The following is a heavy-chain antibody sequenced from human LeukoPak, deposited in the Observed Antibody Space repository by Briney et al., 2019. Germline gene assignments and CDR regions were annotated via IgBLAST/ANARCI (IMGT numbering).Heavy chain of an antibody. CDR3: AIQLYSSSSFDY. CDR1: GGSISSGSYY. Sequence: PSGTLSLTCTVSGGSISSGSYYWSWIRQPAGKGLEWIGRIYTSGSTNYNPSLKSRVTISVDTSKNQFSLKLSSVTAADTAVYYCAIQLYSSSSFDYWGQGTLVTVSS. D-gene: IGHD6-6*01. V-gene: IGHV4-61*02. J-gene: IGHJ4*02. CDR2: IYTSGST.